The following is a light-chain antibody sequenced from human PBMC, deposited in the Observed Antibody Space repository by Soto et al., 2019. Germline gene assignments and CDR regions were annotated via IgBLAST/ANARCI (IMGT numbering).Light chain of an antibody. CDR1: QSISTE. J-gene: IGKJ2*01. CDR3: QQGHNWPLT. V-gene: IGKV3-15*01. CDR2: SAS. Sequence: EIVMTQSPATLSVSPGERATLSCRASQSISTELAWYQQKPGQPPRLLIYSASTRATGVPDRFTGSGSGSEFTLTFSGLQSEDFAVYYCQQGHNWPLTFGQGTRLEI.